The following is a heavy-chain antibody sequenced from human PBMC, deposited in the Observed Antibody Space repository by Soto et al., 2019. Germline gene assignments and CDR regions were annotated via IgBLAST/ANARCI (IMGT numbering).Heavy chain of an antibody. CDR3: ARDEKGELLQSYYYYYGMDV. Sequence: ASVKVSCKASGYTFTSYYMHWVRQAPGQGLEWMGIINPSGGSTSYAQKFQGRVTMTRNTSTSTVYMELSSLRSEDTAVYYCARDEKGELLQSYYYYYGMDVWGQGTTVTVSS. D-gene: IGHD1-26*01. V-gene: IGHV1-46*01. J-gene: IGHJ6*02. CDR1: GYTFTSYY. CDR2: INPSGGST.